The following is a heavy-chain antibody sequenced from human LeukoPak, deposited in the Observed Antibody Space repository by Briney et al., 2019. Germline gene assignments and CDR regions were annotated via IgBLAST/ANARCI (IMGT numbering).Heavy chain of an antibody. V-gene: IGHV4-38-2*02. CDR3: ARDPTMAYYYYYGMDV. D-gene: IGHD3-10*01. CDR2: IYHSGST. CDR1: GYSISSGYY. Sequence: SETLSLTCAVSGYSISSGYYWGWIRQPPGKGLEWIGSIYHSGSTYYNPSLKSRVTIPVDTSKNQFSLKLSSVTAADTAVYYCARDPTMAYYYYYGMDVWGKGTTVTVSS. J-gene: IGHJ6*04.